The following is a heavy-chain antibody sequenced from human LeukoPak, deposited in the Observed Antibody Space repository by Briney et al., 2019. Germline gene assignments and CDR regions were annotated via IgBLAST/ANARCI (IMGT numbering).Heavy chain of an antibody. Sequence: PGGSLRLSCAASEFTFSSYGMHWVRQAPGKGLEWVAFIRYDGSNKYYADSVKGRFTISRDNSKNTLYLQMNSLRAEDTAVYYCARYYYDSSGYEADYWGQGTLVTVSS. J-gene: IGHJ4*02. CDR2: IRYDGSNK. V-gene: IGHV3-30*02. D-gene: IGHD3-22*01. CDR3: ARYYYDSSGYEADY. CDR1: EFTFSSYG.